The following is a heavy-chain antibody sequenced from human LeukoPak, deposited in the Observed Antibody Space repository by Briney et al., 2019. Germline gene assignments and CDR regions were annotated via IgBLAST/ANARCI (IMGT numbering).Heavy chain of an antibody. Sequence: GGSLRLSCAASGFTFSSYAMSWVRQAPGKGLEWVSAISGSGSSTYYADSVKGRFTVSRDNSKNALYLQMNSLRAEDTAVYYCAKHRYYDSSGYYYNFDYWGQGTLVTVSS. CDR3: AKHRYYDSSGYYYNFDY. D-gene: IGHD3-22*01. CDR1: GFTFSSYA. J-gene: IGHJ4*02. V-gene: IGHV3-23*01. CDR2: ISGSGSST.